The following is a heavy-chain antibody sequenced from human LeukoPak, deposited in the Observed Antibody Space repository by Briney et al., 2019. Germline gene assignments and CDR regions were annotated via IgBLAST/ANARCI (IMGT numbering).Heavy chain of an antibody. D-gene: IGHD2-2*01. CDR3: ARHSQHQISWCDH. Sequence: PSETLSLTCTVSGGSISRYYWSWIRQPPGKGLEWIGYVYYSGSTNYSPSLKSRVTISVDTSKNQISLKLNSVTASDTAVYHCARHSQHQISWCDHWGQGTLVTVSS. V-gene: IGHV4-59*08. J-gene: IGHJ5*02. CDR1: GGSISRYY. CDR2: VYYSGST.